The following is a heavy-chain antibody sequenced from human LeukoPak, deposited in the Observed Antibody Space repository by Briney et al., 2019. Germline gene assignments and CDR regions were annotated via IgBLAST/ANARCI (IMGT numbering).Heavy chain of an antibody. CDR1: GGSISSSNW. J-gene: IGHJ1*01. CDR2: IYHSGST. D-gene: IGHD1-26*01. Sequence: PSETLSVTCAVSGGSISSSNWWSWVRQPPGKGLEWIGEIYHSGSTNYNPSLKSRVTISVDKSKNQFSLKLSSVTAADTAVYYCARKVGGSYYSEYFQHWGQGTLVTVSS. V-gene: IGHV4-4*02. CDR3: ARKVGGSYYSEYFQH.